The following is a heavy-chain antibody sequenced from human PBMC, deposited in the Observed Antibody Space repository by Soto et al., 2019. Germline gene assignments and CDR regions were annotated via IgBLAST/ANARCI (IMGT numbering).Heavy chain of an antibody. J-gene: IGHJ4*02. Sequence: QVQLVQSGAKVKKPGSSVKVSCKASGGTFNSHTINWVRQAPGQGLEWMGRVVPLLGIESHPQKFQDRLTITADTSTGTVFMELSNLRSEDTAVYYCTRDRPEKAVVPVPRQHFDSGGQGTLLTVSS. V-gene: IGHV1-69*08. CDR3: TRDRPEKAVVPVPRQHFDS. CDR1: GGTFNSHT. D-gene: IGHD2-21*01. CDR2: VVPLLGIE.